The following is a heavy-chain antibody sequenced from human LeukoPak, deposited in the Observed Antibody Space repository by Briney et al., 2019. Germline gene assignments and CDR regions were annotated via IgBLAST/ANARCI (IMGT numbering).Heavy chain of an antibody. CDR3: ASHYGDYVDPFDP. Sequence: GGSLRLSCAASGFTFSSYSMNWVRQAPGKGLEWVSSISSSSSYIYYADSVKGRFTISRDNAKNSLYLQMNSLRAEDTAVYYCASHYGDYVDPFDPWGQGTLVTVSS. D-gene: IGHD4-17*01. V-gene: IGHV3-21*04. CDR1: GFTFSSYS. J-gene: IGHJ5*02. CDR2: ISSSSSYI.